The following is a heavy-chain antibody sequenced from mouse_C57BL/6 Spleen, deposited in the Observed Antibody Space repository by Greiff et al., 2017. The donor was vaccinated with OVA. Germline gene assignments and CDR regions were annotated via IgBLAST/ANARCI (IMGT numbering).Heavy chain of an antibody. D-gene: IGHD2-12*01. Sequence: EVKLQQSGPELVKPGASVKISCKASGYSFTGYYMNWVKQSPEKSLEWIGEINPSTGGTTYNQKFKAKATLTVAKSSSTAYMQLKGLASEDSAVYYYARSYYSPFDYWGQGTTLTVSS. CDR1: GYSFTGYY. CDR3: ARSYYSPFDY. J-gene: IGHJ2*01. V-gene: IGHV1-42*01. CDR2: INPSTGGT.